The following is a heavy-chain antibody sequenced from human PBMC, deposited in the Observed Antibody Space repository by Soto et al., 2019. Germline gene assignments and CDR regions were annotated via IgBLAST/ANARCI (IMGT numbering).Heavy chain of an antibody. D-gene: IGHD2-2*01. CDR1: GCTFTTFA. CDR3: VRDTAEDCSGATCYVPLQH. J-gene: IGHJ1*01. V-gene: IGHV3-30*04. CDR2: ISANGYNQ. Sequence: QVQLVDSGGGVVQPGKSLRLSCVASGCTFTTFAMQWVRQTPGKGLEWVAAISANGYNQFYGHSVKGRFTISRDDSRNTVNLQINRVRLDDTAVYYCVRDTAEDCSGATCYVPLQHWGLGTLLTVSS.